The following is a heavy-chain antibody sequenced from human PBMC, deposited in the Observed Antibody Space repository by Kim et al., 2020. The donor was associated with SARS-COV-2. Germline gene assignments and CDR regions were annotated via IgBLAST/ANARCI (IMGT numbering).Heavy chain of an antibody. CDR2: ISSSSSYI. D-gene: IGHD2-15*01. V-gene: IGHV3-21*01. CDR3: ARVEIVLEYFDL. CDR1: GFTFSSYS. Sequence: GGSLRLSCAASGFTFSSYSMNWVRQAPGKGLEWVSSISSSSSYIYYADSVKGRFTISRDNAKNSLYLQMNSLRAEDTAVYYCARVEIVLEYFDLWGRGTLVTVSS. J-gene: IGHJ2*01.